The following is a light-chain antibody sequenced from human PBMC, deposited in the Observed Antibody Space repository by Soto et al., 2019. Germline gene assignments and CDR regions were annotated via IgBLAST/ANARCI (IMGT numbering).Light chain of an antibody. Sequence: EIVMTQSPATLSVSPGERATLSCRASQSVSIKLAWYQQKPCQAHRLIIYDTSTRTTGIPARFSGSGSGTEFTLTISSLQSEDFAVYYCQQYKNWPTITFGQVTRLEIK. CDR3: QQYKNWPTIT. CDR2: DTS. V-gene: IGKV3-15*01. CDR1: QSVSIK. J-gene: IGKJ5*01.